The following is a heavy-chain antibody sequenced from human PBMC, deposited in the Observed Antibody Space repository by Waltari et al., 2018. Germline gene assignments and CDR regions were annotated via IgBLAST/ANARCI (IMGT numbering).Heavy chain of an antibody. J-gene: IGHJ4*02. V-gene: IGHV4-59*01. Sequence: QVQLQESGPGLVKPSETLSLTCTVSGGSISSYSWSWIRQPPGKGLEWIGYIYYSGSTNYNPSLKSRVTISVDTSKNQFSLKLSSVTAADTAVYYCARLRWLQSNPSFDYWGQGTLVTVSS. CDR1: GGSISSYS. CDR3: ARLRWLQSNPSFDY. CDR2: IYYSGST. D-gene: IGHD5-12*01.